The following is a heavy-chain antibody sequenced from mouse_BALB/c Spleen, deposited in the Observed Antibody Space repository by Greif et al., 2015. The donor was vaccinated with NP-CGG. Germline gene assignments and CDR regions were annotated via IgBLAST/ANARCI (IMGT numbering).Heavy chain of an antibody. J-gene: IGHJ4*01. Sequence: EVKVEESGPGLVKPSQSLSLTCTVTGYSITSDYAWNWIRQFPGNKLEWMGYISYSGSTSYNPSLKSRISITRDTSKNQFFLQLNSVTTEDTATYYCAREGWGMDYWGQGTSVTVSS. CDR1: GYSITSDYA. D-gene: IGHD3-3*01. CDR3: AREGWGMDY. V-gene: IGHV3-2*02. CDR2: ISYSGST.